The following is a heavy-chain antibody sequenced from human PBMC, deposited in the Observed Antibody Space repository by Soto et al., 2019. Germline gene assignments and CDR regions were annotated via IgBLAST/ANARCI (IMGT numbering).Heavy chain of an antibody. CDR2: IWYDGSNK. J-gene: IGHJ6*02. CDR1: GFTFSSYG. D-gene: IGHD3-3*01. CDR3: TTDPAFGVVIHTGEYYGMDV. V-gene: IGHV3-33*01. Sequence: PGGSLRLSCAASGFTFSSYGMHWVRQAPGKGLEWVAVIWYDGSNKYYADSVKGRFTISRDNSKNTLYLQMNSLKTEDTAVYYCTTDPAFGVVIHTGEYYGMDVWGQGTTVTVSS.